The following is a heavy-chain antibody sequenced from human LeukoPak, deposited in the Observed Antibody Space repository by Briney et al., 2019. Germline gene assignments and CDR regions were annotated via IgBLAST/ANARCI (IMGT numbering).Heavy chain of an antibody. V-gene: IGHV3-23*01. CDR3: AKLGGHYNWEYAGLNYMDV. D-gene: IGHD1-20*01. J-gene: IGHJ6*03. Sequence: PRGSLRLSRAPSLFIFSSYAMTSGSQAPGKGLGWVSAISGGGSKTYYAGSVKGRFTICRDNSKDTLYLQMNSLRAEDTAIYYCAKLGGHYNWEYAGLNYMDVWGKGTTFTVSS. CDR1: LFIFSSYA. CDR2: ISGGGSKT.